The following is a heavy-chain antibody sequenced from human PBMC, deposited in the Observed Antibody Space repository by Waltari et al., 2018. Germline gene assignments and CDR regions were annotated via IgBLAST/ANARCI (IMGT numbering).Heavy chain of an antibody. CDR3: ATADPYCSGGSCYSIDY. CDR1: GYTFTDYY. Sequence: EVQLVQSGAEVKKPGATVKISCKVSGYTFTDYYMHWVQQAPGKGLECMGLVDPEDGETIDEEKFQGRVTMIEDTSTDTAYMELSSLRSEDTAVYYCATADPYCSGGSCYSIDYWGQGTLVTVSS. D-gene: IGHD2-15*01. J-gene: IGHJ4*02. V-gene: IGHV1-69-2*01. CDR2: VDPEDGET.